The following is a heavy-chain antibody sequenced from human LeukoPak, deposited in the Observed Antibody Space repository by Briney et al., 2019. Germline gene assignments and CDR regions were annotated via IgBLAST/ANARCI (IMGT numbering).Heavy chain of an antibody. Sequence: PGGSLRLSCAASGFTFSSYWMSWVRQAPGKGLEWVANIKQDGSEKYYVDSVKGRFTISRDNAKNSLYLQMNSLKMEDTAVYYCTRQNCTGGSCSYVDCWGQGTLVTVSS. CDR1: GFTFSSYW. D-gene: IGHD2-8*02. V-gene: IGHV3-7*05. CDR2: IKQDGSEK. CDR3: TRQNCTGGSCSYVDC. J-gene: IGHJ4*02.